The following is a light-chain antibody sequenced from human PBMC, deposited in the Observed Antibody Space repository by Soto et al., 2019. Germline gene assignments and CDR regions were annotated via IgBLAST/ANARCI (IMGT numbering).Light chain of an antibody. V-gene: IGKV1-5*03. CDR2: KAS. Sequence: DIKMTQSPSTLSASVGDRVTITCRASQSISYWLARYQQKPGKAPNLLIYKASSLESGVPSRFSGSGSGTEFTLTISSLQPDDFATYYCQQNNNYWTFGQGTKVEIK. CDR1: QSISYW. J-gene: IGKJ1*01. CDR3: QQNNNYWT.